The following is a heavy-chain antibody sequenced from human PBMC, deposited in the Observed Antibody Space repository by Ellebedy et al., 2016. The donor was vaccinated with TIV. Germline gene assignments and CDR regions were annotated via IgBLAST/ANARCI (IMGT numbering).Heavy chain of an antibody. D-gene: IGHD4-11*01. Sequence: GESLKISXAASGFTFSSYAMHWVRQAPGKGLEWVAVISYDGSNKYYADSVKGRFTISRDNSKNTLYLQMNSLRAEDTAVYYCASLRMRGTVSDDYWGQGTLVTVSS. CDR3: ASLRMRGTVSDDY. J-gene: IGHJ4*02. V-gene: IGHV3-30-3*01. CDR1: GFTFSSYA. CDR2: ISYDGSNK.